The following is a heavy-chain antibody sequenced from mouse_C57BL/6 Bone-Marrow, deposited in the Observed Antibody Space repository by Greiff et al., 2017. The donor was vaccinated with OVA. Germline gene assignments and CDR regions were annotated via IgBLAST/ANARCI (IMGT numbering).Heavy chain of an antibody. J-gene: IGHJ2*01. V-gene: IGHV1-81*01. CDR3: ARLGGNPVYFDY. D-gene: IGHD1-1*02. Sequence: VMLVESGAELARPGASVKLSCKASGYTFTSYGISWVKQRTGQGLEWIGEIYPRSGNTYYNEKFKGKATLTADKSSSTAYMELRSLTSEDSAVYFCARLGGNPVYFDYWGQGTTLTVSS. CDR2: IYPRSGNT. CDR1: GYTFTSYG.